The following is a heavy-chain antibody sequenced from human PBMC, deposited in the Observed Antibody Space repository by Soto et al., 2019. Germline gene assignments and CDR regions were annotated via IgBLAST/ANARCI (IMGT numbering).Heavy chain of an antibody. V-gene: IGHV2-5*02. CDR3: AHRRCSSTSCYNGYNWFDP. CDR1: GFSLSTSGVG. D-gene: IGHD2-2*02. Sequence: SGPTLVNPTPTLTLTCTFSGFSLSTSGVGVGWIRQPPGKALEWLALIYWDDDKRYSPSLKSRLTITKDTSKNQVVLTMTNMDPVDTATYYCAHRRCSSTSCYNGYNWFDPWGQGTLVTVSS. CDR2: IYWDDDK. J-gene: IGHJ5*02.